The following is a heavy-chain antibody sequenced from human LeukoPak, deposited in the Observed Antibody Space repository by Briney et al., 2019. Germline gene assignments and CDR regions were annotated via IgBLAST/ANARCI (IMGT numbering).Heavy chain of an antibody. CDR3: AKVRSYQLPIDY. CDR1: GFTFSSYG. J-gene: IGHJ4*02. V-gene: IGHV3-30*02. CDR2: IRYDGSNK. Sequence: GGSLRLSCAASGFTFSSYGMHWVRQAPGKGLEWVAFIRYDGSNKYYADSVRGRFTISRDNSKNTLYLQMNSLRAEDTAVYYCAKVRSYQLPIDYWGQGTLVTVSS. D-gene: IGHD2-2*01.